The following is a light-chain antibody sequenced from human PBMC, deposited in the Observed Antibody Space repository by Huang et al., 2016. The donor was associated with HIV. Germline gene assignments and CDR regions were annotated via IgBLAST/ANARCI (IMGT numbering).Light chain of an antibody. CDR3: QHYDNWAPAT. Sequence: ELVMTQSPVTLSVSPGESATLSCRASQNVSTNLAWYQHKPGRAPRLLIYCAATRATSVPARFSASGSGTEFTLTVVGLRSDDFAVYYCQHYDNWAPATFGQGTKLEFK. V-gene: IGKV3-15*01. CDR1: QNVSTN. CDR2: CAA. J-gene: IGKJ1*01.